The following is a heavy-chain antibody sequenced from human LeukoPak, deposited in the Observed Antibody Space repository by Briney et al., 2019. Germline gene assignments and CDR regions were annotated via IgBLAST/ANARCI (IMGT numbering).Heavy chain of an antibody. CDR1: GGSISSYY. Sequence: SETLSLTCTVSGGSISSYYWSWIRQPPGKGLEWIGYIYYSGSTNYNPSLKSRVTISVDTSKNQFSLKLSSVTAADTAVYCCARDQAGDGYNLFDYWGQGTLVTVSS. CDR2: IYYSGST. V-gene: IGHV4-59*01. CDR3: ARDQAGDGYNLFDY. D-gene: IGHD5-24*01. J-gene: IGHJ4*02.